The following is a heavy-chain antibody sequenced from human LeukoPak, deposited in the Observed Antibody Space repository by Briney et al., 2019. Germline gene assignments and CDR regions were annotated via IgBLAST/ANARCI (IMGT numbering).Heavy chain of an antibody. V-gene: IGHV4-59*01. J-gene: IGHJ5*02. D-gene: IGHD5-18*01. CDR3: ARDDGYSYGFQGWFDP. CDR1: GGSISSDY. Sequence: SETLSLTCTVSGGSISSDYWSWIRQPPGKGLEWIGYIYYSGSTNYNPSLKSRVTISVDTSKNQFSLKLSSVTAADTAVYYCARDDGYSYGFQGWFDPWGQGTLVTVSS. CDR2: IYYSGST.